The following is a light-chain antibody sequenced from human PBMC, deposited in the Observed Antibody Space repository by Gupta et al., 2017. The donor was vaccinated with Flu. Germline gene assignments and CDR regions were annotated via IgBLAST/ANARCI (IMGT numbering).Light chain of an antibody. CDR2: GAS. CDR1: QSVTNNY. Sequence: PGTLSLSPGARATLSCRASQSVTNNYLAWYQQRPGQAPRLLIYGASSRATDIPDRFRGSGSGTHFTLSISRLEPEDFAVYYCQQYGTSRTFGQGTKVEIK. V-gene: IGKV3-20*01. CDR3: QQYGTSRT. J-gene: IGKJ1*01.